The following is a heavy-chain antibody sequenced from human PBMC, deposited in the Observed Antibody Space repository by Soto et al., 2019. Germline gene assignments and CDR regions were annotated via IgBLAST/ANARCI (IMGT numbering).Heavy chain of an antibody. CDR3: ASAVDACFLTGYLTYYYGMDV. Sequence: SVKVSCKASGGTFSSYAISWVRQAPGHGLEWMGGIIPIFGTANYAQKFQGRVTITADESTSTAYMELSSLRSEDTAVYYCASAVDACFLTGYLTYYYGMDVWGQGTTVTVSS. CDR1: GGTFSSYA. J-gene: IGHJ6*02. V-gene: IGHV1-69*13. D-gene: IGHD3-9*01. CDR2: IIPIFGTA.